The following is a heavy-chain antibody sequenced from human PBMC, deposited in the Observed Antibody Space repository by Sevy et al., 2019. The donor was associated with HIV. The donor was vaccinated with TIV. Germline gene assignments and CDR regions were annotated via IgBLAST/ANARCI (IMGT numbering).Heavy chain of an antibody. CDR3: TRGCSGGSCYSDLFYYYGMDV. J-gene: IGHJ6*02. CDR2: IRSKAYGGTT. CDR1: GFTFGDYA. D-gene: IGHD2-15*01. V-gene: IGHV3-49*04. Sequence: GGSLRLSCTASGFTFGDYAMSWVRQSPGKGLEWVGFIRSKAYGGTTEYAASVKGRFTISRDDSKSIAYLQMNSLKTEYTAVYYCTRGCSGGSCYSDLFYYYGMDVWGQGTTVTVSS.